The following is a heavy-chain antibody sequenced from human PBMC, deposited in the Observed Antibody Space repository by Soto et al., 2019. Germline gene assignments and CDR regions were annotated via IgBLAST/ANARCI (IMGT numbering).Heavy chain of an antibody. CDR2: INPSGGST. V-gene: IGHV1-46*01. CDR3: ARPPFPGCINGVCYPCDH. Sequence: QVQLVQSGAEVKKPGASVKVSCKASGYTFTHYYIHWVRQAPGQGLEWMGMINPSGGSTDYAQKFQGRVTMTTDTSTTALYMELSSLRSDDTAVYYCARPPFPGCINGVCYPCDHWGQGTLVTVSS. J-gene: IGHJ4*02. CDR1: GYTFTHYY. D-gene: IGHD2-8*01.